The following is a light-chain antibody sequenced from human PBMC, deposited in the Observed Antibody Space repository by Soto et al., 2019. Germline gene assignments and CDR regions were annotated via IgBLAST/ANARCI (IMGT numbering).Light chain of an antibody. CDR3: QQYNNWPPTFT. V-gene: IGKV3D-15*01. J-gene: IGKJ3*01. CDR2: GAS. CDR1: QSVSIN. Sequence: EIVMTQSPATLSVSPGERATLSCRASQSVSINLAWYQQKPGQAPRLLMYGASTRATGIPARFSGSGSGTEVTLTISSLQSEDFAVYYCQQYNNWPPTFTFGPGTKVDIK.